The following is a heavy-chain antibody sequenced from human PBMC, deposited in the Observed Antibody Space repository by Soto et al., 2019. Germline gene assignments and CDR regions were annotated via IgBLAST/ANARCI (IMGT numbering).Heavy chain of an antibody. V-gene: IGHV4-39*01. J-gene: IGHJ4*02. Sequence: QLQLQESGPGLVKPSETLSLTCTVSGGSISSSSYYWGWIRQPPGKGLEWIGSIYYSGYSYYNPSRKSRVTISVDTSKNQFSLRLSSVTAADTAVYYCARSPDLGGNYHFDYWGQGTLVTVSS. CDR2: IYYSGYS. D-gene: IGHD4-4*01. CDR1: GGSISSSSYY. CDR3: ARSPDLGGNYHFDY.